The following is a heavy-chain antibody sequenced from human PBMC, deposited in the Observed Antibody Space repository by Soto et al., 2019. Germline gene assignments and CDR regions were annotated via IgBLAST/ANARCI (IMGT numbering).Heavy chain of an antibody. CDR3: AGDSSGYYSGAFDI. Sequence: PSETLSLTCTVSGGSISSYYWSWIRQPPGKGLEWIGYIYYSGSTNYNPSLKSRVTISVDTSKNQFSLKLSSVTAADTAVYYCAGDSSGYYSGAFDIWGQGTMVTVS. V-gene: IGHV4-59*01. CDR1: GGSISSYY. CDR2: IYYSGST. D-gene: IGHD3-22*01. J-gene: IGHJ3*02.